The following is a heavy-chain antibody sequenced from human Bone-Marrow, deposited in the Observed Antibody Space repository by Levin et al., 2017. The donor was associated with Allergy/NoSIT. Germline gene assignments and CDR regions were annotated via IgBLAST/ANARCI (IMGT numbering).Heavy chain of an antibody. Sequence: GGSLRLSCAASGFTFSSYGMHWVRQAPGKGLEWVAVISYDGSNKYYADSVKGRFTISRDNSKNTLYLQMNSLRAEDTAVYYCAKELITGTTFFDYWGQGTLVTVSS. CDR3: AKELITGTTFFDY. CDR1: GFTFSSYG. CDR2: ISYDGSNK. V-gene: IGHV3-30*18. D-gene: IGHD1-20*01. J-gene: IGHJ4*02.